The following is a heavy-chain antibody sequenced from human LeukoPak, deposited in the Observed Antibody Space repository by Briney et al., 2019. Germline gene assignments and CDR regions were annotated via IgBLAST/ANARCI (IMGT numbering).Heavy chain of an antibody. V-gene: IGHV4-4*07. CDR3: AREDSSSSDY. D-gene: IGHD6-13*01. CDR2: IYTSGST. J-gene: IGHJ4*02. CDR1: GGSISSYY. Sequence: TETLSLTCTVSGGSISSYYWSWIRQPAGKGLEWIGRIYTSGSTNYNPSLKSRVTISVDKSKNQFSLKLSSVTAADTAVYYCAREDSSSSDYWGQGTLVTVSS.